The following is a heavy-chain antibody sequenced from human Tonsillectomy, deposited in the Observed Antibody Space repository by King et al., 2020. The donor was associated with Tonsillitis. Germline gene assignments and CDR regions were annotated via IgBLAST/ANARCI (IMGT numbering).Heavy chain of an antibody. Sequence: QLVQSGAEVKKPGASVKVSCKASGYTLTNYYMYWVRQAPGQGLEWMGIINPRGGTTSYAQKFQGRVTMTRDTSTSTVYMELSSLRSEDTAVYYCARGPAPIVGATYYANYWGQGTLVTVSS. V-gene: IGHV1-46*03. CDR1: GYTLTNYY. CDR2: INPRGGTT. D-gene: IGHD1-26*01. CDR3: ARGPAPIVGATYYANY. J-gene: IGHJ4*02.